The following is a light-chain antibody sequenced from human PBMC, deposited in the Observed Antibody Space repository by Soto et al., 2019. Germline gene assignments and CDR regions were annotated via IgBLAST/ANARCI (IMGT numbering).Light chain of an antibody. Sequence: QSVLTQPPSVSAAPGEKVTISCSGSRSNIGSHYVSWYQQFPRTAPKLLIYDDNKQPSGIPDRFSGSQFGTSATLGITGLQTGDEADYYCGAWYSSLSVVLVGGGTKVTVL. CDR2: DDN. J-gene: IGLJ2*01. V-gene: IGLV1-51*01. CDR3: GAWYSSLSVVL. CDR1: RSNIGSHY.